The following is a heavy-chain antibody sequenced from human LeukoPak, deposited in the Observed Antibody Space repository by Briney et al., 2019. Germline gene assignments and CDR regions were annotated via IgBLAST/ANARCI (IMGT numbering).Heavy chain of an antibody. CDR1: GGSFSGYY. J-gene: IGHJ4*02. Sequence: SETLSLTCAVYGGSFSGYYWSWIRHPPGKGLEWVGEINHSGSTNYNPSLKSRVTISVDTSKNQFSLKLSSVTAEDTDVYYCARGPSWSLRRDDFDYWGQGTLVTVSS. CDR3: ARGPSWSLRRDDFDY. V-gene: IGHV4-34*01. D-gene: IGHD6-13*01. CDR2: INHSGST.